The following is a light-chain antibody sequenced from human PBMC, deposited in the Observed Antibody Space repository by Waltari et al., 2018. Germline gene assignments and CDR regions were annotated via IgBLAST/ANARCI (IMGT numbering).Light chain of an antibody. Sequence: DIQMTQSPSTLSASVGDRVTITCRASQSFSNSLAWYQQKPGKAPKALIYKASNLESGVPSRFSGSGSGTEFTLTISSLQPDDCATYYCQQYKSYPYTFGQGTRLEIK. CDR3: QQYKSYPYT. V-gene: IGKV1-5*03. CDR1: QSFSNS. J-gene: IGKJ2*01. CDR2: KAS.